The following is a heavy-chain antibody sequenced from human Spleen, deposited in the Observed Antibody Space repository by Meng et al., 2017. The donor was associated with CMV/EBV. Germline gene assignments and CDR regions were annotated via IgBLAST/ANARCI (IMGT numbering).Heavy chain of an antibody. CDR1: GSTFSNCA. V-gene: IGHV3-30-3*01. D-gene: IGHD6-13*01. CDR2: ISYVGSNK. CDR3: ARDISAAGGFDY. J-gene: IGHJ4*02. Sequence: VQRVASGGCVVHPGGSRSLSLASSGSTFSNCARHWVRQAPGRGREWVAVISYVGSNKYYADSVKGRFTISRDNSKNTLYLQMNSLRAEDTAVYYCARDISAAGGFDYWGQGTLVTASS.